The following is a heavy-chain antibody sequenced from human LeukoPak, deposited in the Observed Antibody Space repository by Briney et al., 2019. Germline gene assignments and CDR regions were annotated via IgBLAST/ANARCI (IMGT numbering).Heavy chain of an antibody. CDR3: AKDLMGYSYGPNWFDP. Sequence: PGGSLRLSCAASGFTFSSYAMSWVRQAPGKGLEWVSAISGSGGSTYYADSAKGRFTISRDNSKNTLYLQMNSLRAEDTAVYYCAKDLMGYSYGPNWFDPWGQGTLVTVSS. J-gene: IGHJ5*02. D-gene: IGHD5-18*01. V-gene: IGHV3-23*01. CDR2: ISGSGGST. CDR1: GFTFSSYA.